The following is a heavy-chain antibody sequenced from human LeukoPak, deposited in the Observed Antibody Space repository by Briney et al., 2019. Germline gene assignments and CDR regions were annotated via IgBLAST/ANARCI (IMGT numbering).Heavy chain of an antibody. V-gene: IGHV3-48*03. D-gene: IGHD5-12*01. CDR1: GFTFSSYE. CDR3: ARNLEYSGYAGRIFDY. CDR2: ISSSGSTI. Sequence: TGGSLRLSCAASGFTFSSYEMNWVRQAPGKGLEWVSYISSSGSTIYYADSVKGRFTISRDNAKNSLYLQMNSLRAEDTAVYYCARNLEYSGYAGRIFDYWGQGTLVTVSS. J-gene: IGHJ4*02.